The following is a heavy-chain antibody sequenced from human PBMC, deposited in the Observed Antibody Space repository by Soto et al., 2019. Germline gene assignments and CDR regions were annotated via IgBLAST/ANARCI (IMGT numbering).Heavy chain of an antibody. CDR3: ARDTISRGAAPYYFDY. CDR1: GFIFSDYY. V-gene: IGHV3-11*05. D-gene: IGHD3-3*01. Sequence: PGGSLRLSCAASGFIFSDYYMSWIRQAPGKGLEWVSYISSSSSYTKYADSVKGRFTISRDNAKNSVYLQMNSLRAEDTAVYYCARDTISRGAAPYYFDYRGQGTLVTVSS. CDR2: ISSSSSYT. J-gene: IGHJ4*02.